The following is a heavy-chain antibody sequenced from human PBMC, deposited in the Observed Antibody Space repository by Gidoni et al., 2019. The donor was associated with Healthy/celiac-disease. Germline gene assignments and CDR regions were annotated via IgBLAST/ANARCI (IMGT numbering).Heavy chain of an antibody. CDR1: GFTFSSYA. D-gene: IGHD1-1*01. CDR3: AKAPKLERQPFDI. V-gene: IGHV3-23*01. Sequence: EVQLLESGGGLVQPGGSLRLSCAASGFTFSSYALSWVRQAPGKGLEWVSAISGSGGSTYYADSVKGRFTIARDNSKNTLYLQMNSLRAEDTAVYYCAKAPKLERQPFDIWGQGTMVTVSS. J-gene: IGHJ3*02. CDR2: ISGSGGST.